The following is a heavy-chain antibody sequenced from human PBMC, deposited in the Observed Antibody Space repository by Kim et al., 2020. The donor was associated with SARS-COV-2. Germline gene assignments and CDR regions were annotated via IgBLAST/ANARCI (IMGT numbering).Heavy chain of an antibody. J-gene: IGHJ5*02. V-gene: IGHV4-59*01. D-gene: IGHD6-13*01. Sequence: NYNPSLKSRVTISVDTSKNQFSLKLSSVTAADTAVYYCARVQAGTGWFDPWGQGTLVTVSS. CDR3: ARVQAGTGWFDP.